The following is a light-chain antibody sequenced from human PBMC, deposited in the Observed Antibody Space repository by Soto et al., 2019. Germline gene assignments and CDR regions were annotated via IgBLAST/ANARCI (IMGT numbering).Light chain of an antibody. CDR2: LNSDGSH. V-gene: IGLV4-69*01. J-gene: IGLJ2*01. CDR1: SGHSNYA. Sequence: QSVLTQSPAASASLGASVKLTCTLSSGHSNYAIAWHQQQPEKGPRYLMILNSDGSHSKGDGIPDRFSGYSSGAERYLIISSLQSEDEADYHCQTWGTSLVVFGGGTKLTVL. CDR3: QTWGTSLVV.